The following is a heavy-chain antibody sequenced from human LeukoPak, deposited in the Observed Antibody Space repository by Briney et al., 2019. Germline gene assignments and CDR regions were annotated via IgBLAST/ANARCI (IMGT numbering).Heavy chain of an antibody. D-gene: IGHD3-22*01. CDR3: ARDYYDSSGYYQTNFDY. CDR2: ISSSSSTV. Sequence: GGSLRLSCAASGFTFSSYSMNWVRQAPGKELEWVSYISSSSSTVYYADSVKGRFTISRDNAKNSLYLQMNSLRDEDTAVYYCARDYYDSSGYYQTNFDYWGQGTLVTVSS. V-gene: IGHV3-48*02. CDR1: GFTFSSYS. J-gene: IGHJ4*02.